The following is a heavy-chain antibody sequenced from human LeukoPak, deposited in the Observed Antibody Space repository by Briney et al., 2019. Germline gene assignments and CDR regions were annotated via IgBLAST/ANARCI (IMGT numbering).Heavy chain of an antibody. D-gene: IGHD3-9*01. V-gene: IGHV3-30-3*01. J-gene: IGHJ3*02. CDR3: AREAILTGYLFWYGAFDI. CDR2: ISYDGSDK. CDR1: GFTFSSYA. Sequence: PGGSLRLSCAASGFTFSSYAMPWVRQAPGKGLEWVAVISYDGSDKYYADSVKGRFTISRDNSKNMLYLQMNSLRAEDTAVYYCAREAILTGYLFWYGAFDIWGQGTMVTGSS.